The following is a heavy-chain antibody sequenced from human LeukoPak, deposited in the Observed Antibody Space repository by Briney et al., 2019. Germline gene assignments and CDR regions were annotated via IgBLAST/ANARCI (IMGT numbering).Heavy chain of an antibody. V-gene: IGHV4-39*07. CDR2: IYYSGST. D-gene: IGHD3-3*01. J-gene: IGHJ6*02. CDR1: GGSISSSSYY. CDR3: ARGARIPDYDSWSGLVGMDV. Sequence: SSETLSLTCTVSGGSISSSSYYWGWIRQPPGKGLEWIGSIYYSGSTYYDPSLKSRVTISVDTSKNQFSLKLSSVTAADTAVYYCARGARIPDYDSWSGLVGMDVWGQGTTVTVSS.